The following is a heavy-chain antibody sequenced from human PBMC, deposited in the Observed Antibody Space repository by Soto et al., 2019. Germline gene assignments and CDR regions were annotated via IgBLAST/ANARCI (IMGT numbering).Heavy chain of an antibody. D-gene: IGHD2-2*01. CDR2: IYPGDSDT. V-gene: IGHV5-51*01. J-gene: IGHJ6*02. Sequence: GESLKISCKGSGYSFTSYWIGWVRQMPGKGLEWMGIIYPGDSDTRYSPSFQGQVTISADKSISTAYLQWSSLKASDTAMYYGARRSEYQLPLAGRNYYYGMDVWGQGTTVTVSS. CDR3: ARRSEYQLPLAGRNYYYGMDV. CDR1: GYSFTSYW.